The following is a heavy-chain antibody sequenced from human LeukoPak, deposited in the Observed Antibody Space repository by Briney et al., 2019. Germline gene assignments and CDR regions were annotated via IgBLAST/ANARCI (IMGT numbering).Heavy chain of an antibody. V-gene: IGHV3-53*01. D-gene: IGHD4-17*01. CDR2: IHSSGAT. CDR1: GFTGSNNY. J-gene: IGHJ5*02. CDR3: TDFGDSNH. Sequence: PGGSLRLSCAASGFTGSNNYVSWVRQAPGMGLEWVSAIHSSGATCYADSVKGRFTISRDTSKNTLYLQISSLRVEDTAVYYCTDFGDSNHWGQGTLVTVSS.